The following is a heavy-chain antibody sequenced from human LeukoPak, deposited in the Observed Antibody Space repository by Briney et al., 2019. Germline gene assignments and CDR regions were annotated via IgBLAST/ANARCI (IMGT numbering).Heavy chain of an antibody. J-gene: IGHJ4*02. CDR2: ISAYNGNT. CDR1: GYTFTSYG. CDR3: ARKRSYYDSSGGLDY. Sequence: GASVKVSCKASGYTFTSYGISWVRQAPGQGLEWMGWISAYNGNTNYAQKLQGRVTMTTDTSTSTAYMELRSLRSDDTAVYYCARKRSYYDSSGGLDYWGQGTLVTVSS. D-gene: IGHD3-22*01. V-gene: IGHV1-18*01.